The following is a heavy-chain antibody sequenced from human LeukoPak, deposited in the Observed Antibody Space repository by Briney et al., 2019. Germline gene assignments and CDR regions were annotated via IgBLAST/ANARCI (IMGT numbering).Heavy chain of an antibody. J-gene: IGHJ3*02. CDR1: GFTFSSYS. V-gene: IGHV3-48*04. Sequence: GGSLRLSCAASGFTFSSYSMNWVRQAPGKGLEWVSYISSSRSTIYYADSVKGRFTICRDNAKNSVYLQMNSLRAEDTAVYYCARVGKGYDLDIWGQGTMVTVSS. CDR2: ISSSRSTI. D-gene: IGHD3-16*01. CDR3: ARVGKGYDLDI.